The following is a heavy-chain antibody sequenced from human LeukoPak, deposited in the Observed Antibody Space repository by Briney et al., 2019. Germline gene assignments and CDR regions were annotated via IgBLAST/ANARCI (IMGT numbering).Heavy chain of an antibody. V-gene: IGHV1-69*13. D-gene: IGHD2-2*01. J-gene: IGHJ6*02. Sequence: SVKVSCKASVGTFSSYAISWVRQAPGQGLEWMGGIIPIFGTANYAQKFQGRVTITADESTSTAYMELSSLRSEDTAVYYCARDLKRDCSSTSCYSTHYYYYYGMDVWGQGTTVTVSS. CDR1: VGTFSSYA. CDR3: ARDLKRDCSSTSCYSTHYYYYYGMDV. CDR2: IIPIFGTA.